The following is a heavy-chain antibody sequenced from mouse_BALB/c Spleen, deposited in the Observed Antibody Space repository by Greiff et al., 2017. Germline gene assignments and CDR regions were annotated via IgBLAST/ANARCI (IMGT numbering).Heavy chain of an antibody. V-gene: IGHV5-12-2*01. D-gene: IGHD2-14*01. J-gene: IGHJ2*01. Sequence: EVQVVESGGGLVQPGGSLKLSCAASGFTFSSYTMSWVRQTPEKRLEWVAYISNGGGSTYYPDTVKGRFTISRDNAKNTLYLQMSSLKSEDTAMYYCASLYRYDGGYYFDYWGQGTTLTVSS. CDR1: GFTFSSYT. CDR2: ISNGGGST. CDR3: ASLYRYDGGYYFDY.